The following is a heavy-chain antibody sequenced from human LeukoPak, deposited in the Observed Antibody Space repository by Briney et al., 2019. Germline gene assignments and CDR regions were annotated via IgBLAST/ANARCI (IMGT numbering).Heavy chain of an antibody. D-gene: IGHD3-22*01. Sequence: SETLSLTCAVYGGSFSGYYWSWIRQPPGKGLEWIGEVNHSGSTNYNPSLKSRVTISVDTSKNQFSLKLSSVTAADTAVYYCARGHPDPVSTYDSSGYPRFVYWGQGTLVTVSS. CDR2: VNHSGST. J-gene: IGHJ4*02. CDR3: ARGHPDPVSTYDSSGYPRFVY. CDR1: GGSFSGYY. V-gene: IGHV4-34*01.